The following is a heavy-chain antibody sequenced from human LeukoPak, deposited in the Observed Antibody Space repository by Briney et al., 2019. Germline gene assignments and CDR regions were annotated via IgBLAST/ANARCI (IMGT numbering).Heavy chain of an antibody. CDR1: GFTFSDYY. Sequence: GGSLRLSCAASGFTFSDYYMSWIRQAPGKGLEWVSYISSSGSTIFYADSVEGRFTISRDNSKNTLYLQMNSLRAEDTAVYYCAVQEYQLLYRDAFDIWGQGTMVTVSS. CDR3: AVQEYQLLYRDAFDI. V-gene: IGHV3-11*01. CDR2: ISSSGSTI. D-gene: IGHD2-2*02. J-gene: IGHJ3*02.